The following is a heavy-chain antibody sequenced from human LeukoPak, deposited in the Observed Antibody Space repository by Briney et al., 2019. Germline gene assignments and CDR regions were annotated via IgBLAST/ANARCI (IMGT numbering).Heavy chain of an antibody. D-gene: IGHD3-22*01. CDR3: TRVRWYYDSSGYYGDYFDY. CDR1: GFTFGDYA. Sequence: QPGRSLRLSCTASGFTFGDYAMSWFRQAPGKGLEWVGFIRSKAYGGTTEYAASVKGRFTISRDDSKSIAYLQMNSLKTEDTAVYYCTRVRWYYDSSGYYGDYFDYWGQGTLVTVSS. J-gene: IGHJ4*02. V-gene: IGHV3-49*03. CDR2: IRSKAYGGTT.